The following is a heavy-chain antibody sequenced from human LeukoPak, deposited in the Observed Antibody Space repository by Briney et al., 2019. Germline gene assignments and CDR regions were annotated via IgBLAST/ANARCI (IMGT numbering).Heavy chain of an antibody. V-gene: IGHV4-59*01. CDR1: GGSINSYY. D-gene: IGHD1-26*01. CDR3: ARYSGSYALFDY. J-gene: IGHJ4*02. Sequence: SETLSLTCIVSGGSINSYYWSWIRQPPGKGLEWIGYIYYSGSTNYNPSLKSRVTISVDTSKNQFSLKLSSVTAADTAVYYCARYSGSYALFDYWGQGTLVTVSS. CDR2: IYYSGST.